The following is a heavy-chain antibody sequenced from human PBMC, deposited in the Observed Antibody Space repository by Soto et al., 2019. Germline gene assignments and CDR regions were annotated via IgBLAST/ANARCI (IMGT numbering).Heavy chain of an antibody. Sequence: PGESLKISCAASGLTFSSYWMHWVRQAPGKGLVWVSRINSDVSSTNDADSVKGRFTISRDNAKNTLYLQMNSLRAEDTAVYYCARGYCSSSTCPPDYWGQGTLVTVSS. CDR3: ARGYCSSSTCPPDY. D-gene: IGHD2-2*01. J-gene: IGHJ4*02. CDR2: INSDVSST. CDR1: GLTFSSYW. V-gene: IGHV3-74*01.